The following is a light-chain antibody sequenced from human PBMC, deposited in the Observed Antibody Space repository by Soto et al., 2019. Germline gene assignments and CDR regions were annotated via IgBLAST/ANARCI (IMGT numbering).Light chain of an antibody. CDR1: SSDVGLYNI. Sequence: QSVLTQPASVSGSPGQSITISCTGTSSDVGLYNIVSWYQQHPGKAPKLLIYEVNKRPSGVSTRFSGAKSGNTDSLTISGLQAEDEADYQCCSFAGASTDVFGGGTKVTVL. CDR2: EVN. J-gene: IGLJ1*01. CDR3: CSFAGASTDV. V-gene: IGLV2-23*02.